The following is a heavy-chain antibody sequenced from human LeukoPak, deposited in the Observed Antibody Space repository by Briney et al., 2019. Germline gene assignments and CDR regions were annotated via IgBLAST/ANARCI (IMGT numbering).Heavy chain of an antibody. D-gene: IGHD4-17*01. Sequence: SETLSLTCTVSGGSISSYYWCWIRQPPGKGLEWIGEINHSGSTNYNPSLKSRVTISVDTSKNQFSLKLSSVTAADTAVYYCARGPLGDYEDYWGQGTLVTVSS. J-gene: IGHJ4*02. CDR2: INHSGST. CDR3: ARGPLGDYEDY. CDR1: GGSISSYY. V-gene: IGHV4-34*01.